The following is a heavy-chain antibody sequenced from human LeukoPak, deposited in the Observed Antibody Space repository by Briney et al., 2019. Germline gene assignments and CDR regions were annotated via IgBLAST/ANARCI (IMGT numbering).Heavy chain of an antibody. J-gene: IGHJ4*02. CDR1: GGSFSGYY. D-gene: IGHD3-22*01. V-gene: IGHV4-34*01. Sequence: SETLSRTCAVYGGSFSGYYWSWIRQPPGKGLEWIGEINHSGSTNYNPSLKSRVTISVDTSKNQFSLKLSSVTAADTAVYYCATYDSSGYYCHYWGQGTLVTVSS. CDR3: ATYDSSGYYCHY. CDR2: INHSGST.